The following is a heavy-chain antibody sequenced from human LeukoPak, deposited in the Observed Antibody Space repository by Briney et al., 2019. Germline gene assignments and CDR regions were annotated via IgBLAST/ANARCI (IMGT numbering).Heavy chain of an antibody. CDR3: ARDREGSSTGLDY. V-gene: IGHV1-8*01. J-gene: IGHJ4*02. CDR1: GYTFTSYD. D-gene: IGHD2-2*01. Sequence: ASVKVSCKASGYTFTSYDINWERQATGQGLEWMGWMNPNSGNTGYAQKFQGRVTMTTDTSTSTAYMELRSLRSDDTAVYYCARDREGSSTGLDYWGQGTLVTVSS. CDR2: MNPNSGNT.